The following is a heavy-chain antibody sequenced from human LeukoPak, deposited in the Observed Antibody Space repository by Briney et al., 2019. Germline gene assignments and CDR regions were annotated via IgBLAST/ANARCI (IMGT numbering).Heavy chain of an antibody. CDR3: ARDDSSSWYNWFDP. J-gene: IGHJ5*02. D-gene: IGHD6-13*01. V-gene: IGHV3-9*01. CDR1: GFTFDDYA. CDR2: ISWNSGSI. Sequence: PGGSLRLSCAASGFTFDDYAMHWVRQAPGKGLEWVSGISWNSGSIGYADSVKGRFTISRDNAKNSLYLQMNSLRAEDTALYHCARDDSSSWYNWFDPWGQGTLVTVSS.